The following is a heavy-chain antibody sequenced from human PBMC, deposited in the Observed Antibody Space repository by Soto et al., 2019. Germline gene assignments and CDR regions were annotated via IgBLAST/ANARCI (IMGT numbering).Heavy chain of an antibody. V-gene: IGHV3-48*02. CDR2: IHGTRSII. D-gene: IGHD3-16*01. CDR3: ARDARNADYDY. J-gene: IGHJ4*02. Sequence: EVQLVESGGGLVQPGGPLRLSCAVSGFTFSTHAMNWVRQAPGKGLEWVAYIHGTRSIIYYADSVKGRFTISRDNAKNSLFLQMDSLRDEDTAEYYCARDARNADYDYWGQGTLVTVSS. CDR1: GFTFSTHA.